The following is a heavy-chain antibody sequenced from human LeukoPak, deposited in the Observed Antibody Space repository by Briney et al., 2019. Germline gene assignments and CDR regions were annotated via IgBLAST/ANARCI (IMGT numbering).Heavy chain of an antibody. D-gene: IGHD6-19*01. CDR3: AGSGWQVYLDY. CDR2: IKKDGSEK. CDR1: GFTFSRFW. V-gene: IGHV3-7*01. J-gene: IGHJ4*02. Sequence: GGSLRLSCAASGFTFSRFWMTWVRQAPGKGLEWVANIKKDGSEKYYVDSVKGRFTISRDNAKNSLYLQMNSLGAEDTAVYYCAGSGWQVYLDYWGQGTLVTVSS.